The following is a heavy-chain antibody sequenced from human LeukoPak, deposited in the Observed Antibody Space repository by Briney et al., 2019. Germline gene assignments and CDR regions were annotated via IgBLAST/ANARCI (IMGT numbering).Heavy chain of an antibody. J-gene: IGHJ4*02. CDR2: ISISSATI. CDR1: GFIFSDYS. V-gene: IGHV3-48*01. CDR3: ARAPGDYDFSSGH. Sequence: GGSLRLSCAASGFIFSDYSMTWVRQAPGKGLEWISYISISSATIYYADSVRGRFTISRDNAKNSLFLQMNSLRVEDTATYYCARAPGDYDFSSGHGGQGTLVTVSS. D-gene: IGHD3-3*01.